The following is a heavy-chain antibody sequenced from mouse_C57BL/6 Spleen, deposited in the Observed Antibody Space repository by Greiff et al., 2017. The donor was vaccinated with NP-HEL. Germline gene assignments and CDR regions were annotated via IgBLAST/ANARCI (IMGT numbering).Heavy chain of an antibody. CDR3: ARWYSNYEYFDV. V-gene: IGHV1-4*01. CDR2: INPSSGYT. Sequence: QVQLQQSGAELARPGASVKMSCKASGYTFTSYTMHWVKQRPGQGLEWIGYINPSSGYTKYNQKFKDKATLTADKSSSTAYMQLSSLTSEDSAVYYCARWYSNYEYFDVWGTGTTVTVSS. D-gene: IGHD2-5*01. J-gene: IGHJ1*03. CDR1: GYTFTSYT.